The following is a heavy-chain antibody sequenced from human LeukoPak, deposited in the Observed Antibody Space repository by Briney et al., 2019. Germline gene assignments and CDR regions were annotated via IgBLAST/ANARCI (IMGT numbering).Heavy chain of an antibody. CDR2: ITTDGTAT. D-gene: IGHD6-19*01. J-gene: IGHJ3*02. CDR1: GFTFKTYA. Sequence: GGSLRLSCTASGFTFKTYAMHWVRQAPGRGLEYVSSITTDGTATYHANSVKGRFTISRDNSKNTLYLQMGSLGVEYMALYYCARDAITSGWFDAYDMWGQGTMVTVCS. V-gene: IGHV3-64*01. CDR3: ARDAITSGWFDAYDM.